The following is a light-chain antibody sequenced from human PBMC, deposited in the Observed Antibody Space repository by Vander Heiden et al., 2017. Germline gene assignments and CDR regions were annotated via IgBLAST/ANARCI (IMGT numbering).Light chain of an antibody. CDR3: GNWDSSLTAVV. Sequence: QSVLTQPPSVSAASGQKVTISCSGSTSNIGNNFVSWYQHLPGTAHKLLSDENNKRPSGIPDRFAGPKSGTSAKLDITGLQTGDEADYDGGNWDSSLTAVVFGPGTKVTV. CDR2: ENN. J-gene: IGLJ1*01. V-gene: IGLV1-51*02. CDR1: TSNIGNNF.